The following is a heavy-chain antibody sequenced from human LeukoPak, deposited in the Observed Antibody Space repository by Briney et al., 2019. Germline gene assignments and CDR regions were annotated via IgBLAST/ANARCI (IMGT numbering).Heavy chain of an antibody. Sequence: GGSLRLSCAASGFTFSSYGMHWVRQAPGKGLEWVAVIWYDGSNKYYADSVKGRFTISRDNSKNTLYLQMNSLRAEDTAAYYCARDRDYDSSGLTTLPDYWGQGTLVTVSS. CDR3: ARDRDYDSSGLTTLPDY. V-gene: IGHV3-33*01. J-gene: IGHJ4*02. CDR1: GFTFSSYG. D-gene: IGHD3-22*01. CDR2: IWYDGSNK.